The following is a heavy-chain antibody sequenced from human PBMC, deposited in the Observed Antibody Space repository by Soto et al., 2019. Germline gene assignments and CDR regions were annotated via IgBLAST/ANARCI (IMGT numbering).Heavy chain of an antibody. CDR1: GYSFTGLD. CDR2: MQPSSGRT. Sequence: ASVKVSCKASGYSFTGLDINWVRQTTGQGLEWMGWMQPSSGRTGYAQKFQGRVTMTRDTSINTAYMELSSLTSDDTAFYYCARGVTAGVDYWGQGTLVTVYS. V-gene: IGHV1-8*01. J-gene: IGHJ4*02. CDR3: ARGVTAGVDY. D-gene: IGHD1-26*01.